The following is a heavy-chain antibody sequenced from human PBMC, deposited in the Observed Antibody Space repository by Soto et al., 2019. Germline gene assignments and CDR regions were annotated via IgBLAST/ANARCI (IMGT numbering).Heavy chain of an antibody. J-gene: IGHJ4*02. D-gene: IGHD1-26*01. CDR2: IIPIFGTA. CDR1: GYTFTSYG. CDR3: AREASRRSYCADFAY. Sequence: SVKVSCKASGYTFTSYGISWVRQAPGQGLEWMGGIIPIFGTANYAQKFQGRVTITADESTSTAYMELSSLRSEDTAVYYCAREASRRSYCADFAYLGKRTLVTGSP. V-gene: IGHV1-69*13.